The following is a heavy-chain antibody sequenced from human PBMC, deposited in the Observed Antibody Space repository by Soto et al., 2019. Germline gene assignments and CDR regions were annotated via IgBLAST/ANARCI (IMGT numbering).Heavy chain of an antibody. V-gene: IGHV3-21*01. CDR1: GFTFSRYS. CDR2: ISSSSSYI. Sequence: GGCLRLSFASSGFTFSRYSMNCFRQAPGKGLEWVSSISSSSSYIYYADSVKGRFTISRDNAKNSLYLQMNSLRAEDTAVYYCAREFPYYESSDSYFDYWGQGALVTVS. CDR3: AREFPYYESSDSYFDY. J-gene: IGHJ4*02. D-gene: IGHD3-16*01.